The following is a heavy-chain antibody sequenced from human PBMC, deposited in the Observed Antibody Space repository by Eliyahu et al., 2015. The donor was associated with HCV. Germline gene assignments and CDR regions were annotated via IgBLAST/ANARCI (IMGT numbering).Heavy chain of an antibody. J-gene: IGHJ6*02. CDR2: IKQDGGEK. V-gene: IGHV3-7*03. CDR3: AGLRAMDV. CDR1: GFTFSNYW. Sequence: EVQLVESGGGLVQAGGSLXLSCATSGFTFSNYWMTWVRQAPGKGLEWVANIKQDGGEKYYVDSVKGRFTISRDNAKNSLYLQMNSLRVEDTAVYYCAGLRAMDVWGQGTTVTVSS.